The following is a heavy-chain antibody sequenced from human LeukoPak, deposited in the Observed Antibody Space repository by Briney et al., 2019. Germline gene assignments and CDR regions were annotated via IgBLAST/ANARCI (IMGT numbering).Heavy chain of an antibody. CDR3: AKEHIVVVTAIDY. CDR2: ISGSGGST. D-gene: IGHD2-21*02. CDR1: GFTFSSYA. Sequence: GGSLRLACAASGFTFSSYAMSWVRQAPGKGLEWVSAISGSGGSTYYADSVKGRFTVSRDNSKNTLYLQMNSLRAEDTAVYYCAKEHIVVVTAIDYWGQGTLVTVSS. V-gene: IGHV3-23*01. J-gene: IGHJ4*02.